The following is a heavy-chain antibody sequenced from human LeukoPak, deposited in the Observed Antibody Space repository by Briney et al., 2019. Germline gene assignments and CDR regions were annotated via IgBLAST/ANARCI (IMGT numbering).Heavy chain of an antibody. J-gene: IGHJ3*02. CDR3: ARSLYYDFWSGYLGSKRDLGYAFDI. CDR1: GYTFTSYG. D-gene: IGHD3-3*01. V-gene: IGHV1-18*01. Sequence: ASVKVSCKASGYTFTSYGISWVRQAPGQGLEWMGWISAYNGNTNYAQKLQGRVTMTTDTSTSTAYMELRSLRSDDTAVYYCARSLYYDFWSGYLGSKRDLGYAFDIWGQGAMVTVSS. CDR2: ISAYNGNT.